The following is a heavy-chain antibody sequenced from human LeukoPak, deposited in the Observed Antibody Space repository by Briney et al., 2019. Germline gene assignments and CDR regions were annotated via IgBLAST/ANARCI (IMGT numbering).Heavy chain of an antibody. J-gene: IGHJ6*02. CDR3: ARGPPAKPGTGYYYGMDV. V-gene: IGHV4-34*01. CDR1: GGTFSGYY. CDR2: INHSGST. D-gene: IGHD2-2*01. Sequence: SETLSLTCAVYGGTFSGYYWSWIRQPPGKGLEWIGEINHSGSTNYNPSLKSRVTISVDMSKNQFSLKLSSVTAADTAVYYCARGPPAKPGTGYYYGMDVWGQGTTVTVSS.